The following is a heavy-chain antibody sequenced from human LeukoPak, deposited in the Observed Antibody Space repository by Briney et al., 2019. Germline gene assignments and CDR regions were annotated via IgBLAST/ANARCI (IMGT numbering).Heavy chain of an antibody. CDR2: ISTSGGNT. CDR1: GFTFSDYY. J-gene: IGHJ4*02. Sequence: GGSLRLSCAASGFTFSDYYMSWVRQAPGKGLELVSAISTSGGNTYYADSGKGRFTISRDNSKNTLYLQMNSLRAEDTAVYYCAKGGGSWSYYFDYWGQGTLVTVSS. V-gene: IGHV3-23*01. D-gene: IGHD3-16*01. CDR3: AKGGGSWSYYFDY.